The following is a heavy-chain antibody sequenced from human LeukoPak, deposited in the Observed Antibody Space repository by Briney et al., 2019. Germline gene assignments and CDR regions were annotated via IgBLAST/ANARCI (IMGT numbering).Heavy chain of an antibody. CDR1: GGSISSSNYY. Sequence: SKTLSLTCTVSGGSISSSNYYWSWIRQPPGKGLEWIGEVNHSGSTNYNPSLKSRVTISVDTSKNQFSLKLSSVTAADTAVYYCALAVAVPRDFDYWGQGTLVTVSS. CDR3: ALAVAVPRDFDY. V-gene: IGHV4-39*07. J-gene: IGHJ4*02. D-gene: IGHD6-19*01. CDR2: VNHSGST.